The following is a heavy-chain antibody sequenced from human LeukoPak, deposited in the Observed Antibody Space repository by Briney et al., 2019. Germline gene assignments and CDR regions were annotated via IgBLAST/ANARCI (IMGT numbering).Heavy chain of an antibody. Sequence: SETLSLTCTVSGASISNSFYYWGWIRQPPGTGLEWIGHIRYSGSTYHNPSLKSRVTISVDTSKNQVSLNLSSVTAADTAMYYCAKSNGYGLIDYWGQGTLVTVSS. V-gene: IGHV4-39*01. CDR2: IRYSGST. CDR3: AKSNGYGLIDY. J-gene: IGHJ4*02. CDR1: GASISNSFYY. D-gene: IGHD5-12*01.